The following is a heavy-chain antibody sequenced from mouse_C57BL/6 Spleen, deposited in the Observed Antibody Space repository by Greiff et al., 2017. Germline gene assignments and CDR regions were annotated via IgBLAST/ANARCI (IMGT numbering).Heavy chain of an antibody. Sequence: QVQLQQPGAELVKPGASVKLSCQASGYTFTSYWMHWVKQRPGQGLEWIGMIHPNSGSTNYNEKFKSKATLTVDKSSSTAYMQLSSLTSEDSAVYYCASGRELLYYFDYWGQGTTLTVSS. V-gene: IGHV1-64*01. CDR3: ASGRELLYYFDY. D-gene: IGHD6-1*01. CDR2: IHPNSGST. J-gene: IGHJ2*01. CDR1: GYTFTSYW.